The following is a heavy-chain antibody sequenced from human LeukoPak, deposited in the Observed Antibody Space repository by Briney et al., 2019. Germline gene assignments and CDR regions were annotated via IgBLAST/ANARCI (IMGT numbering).Heavy chain of an antibody. CDR1: DKSLKGYY. CDR2: INDRGST. CDR3: ARGRVTDNWNGGHWFDP. J-gene: IGHJ5*02. D-gene: IGHD1-20*01. Sequence: SETLSLTCAVYDKSLKGYYWSWIRQPPGKGLEWIGQINDRGSTNYNPSLKSRVTILLDTPKKQFSLRLSSMTAADTAVFYCARGRVTDNWNGGHWFDPWGRGTLVIVSS. V-gene: IGHV4-34*01.